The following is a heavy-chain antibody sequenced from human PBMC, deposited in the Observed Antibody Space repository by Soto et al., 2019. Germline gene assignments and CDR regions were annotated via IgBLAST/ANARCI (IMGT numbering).Heavy chain of an antibody. CDR3: ASDWSSAGHCYVNYV. D-gene: IGHD2-21*02. J-gene: IGHJ6*02. CDR1: GQTFTSYD. Sequence: ASVKVSCKASGQTFTSYDINWVRQATGQGLEWMGWMNPNRDDTGYTQKFQGRVTMTRNISISTAYMELSSLRSEDTAVYYCASDWSSAGHCYVNYVCGQRSTV. CDR2: MNPNRDDT. V-gene: IGHV1-8*01.